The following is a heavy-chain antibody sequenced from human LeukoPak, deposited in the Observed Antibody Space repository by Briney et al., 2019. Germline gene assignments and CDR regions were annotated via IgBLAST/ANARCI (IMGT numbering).Heavy chain of an antibody. J-gene: IGHJ5*02. V-gene: IGHV4-39*01. CDR3: ARGACSRVLTIWFDP. CDR2: IYYSGST. D-gene: IGHD5-24*01. Sequence: SETLSLTCTVSGGSITSSSYYWGWIRQPPGNGLEWIGSIYYSGSTYYNPSLKSRVTISVATSKNPFSLKLSSVTAADTAVYSCARGACSRVLTIWFDPWGQGTLVTVSS. CDR1: GGSITSSSYY.